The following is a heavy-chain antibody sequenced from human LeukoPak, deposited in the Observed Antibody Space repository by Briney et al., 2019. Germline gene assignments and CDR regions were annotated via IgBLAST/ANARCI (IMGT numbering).Heavy chain of an antibody. CDR3: ARHKSGWYYFDY. CDR1: GGSLSSTRYY. D-gene: IGHD6-19*01. Sequence: SETLSLTCTVSGGSLSSTRYYWGWIRQPPGKDLEGIGSIYYSGSTYYSPSLESRATISVEPSKNQFSLMLSSVTAADTAVYFCARHKSGWYYFDYWGQGTLVTVSS. V-gene: IGHV4-39*01. CDR2: IYYSGST. J-gene: IGHJ4*02.